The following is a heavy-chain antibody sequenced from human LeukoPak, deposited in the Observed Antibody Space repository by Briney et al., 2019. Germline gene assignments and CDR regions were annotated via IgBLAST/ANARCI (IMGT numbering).Heavy chain of an antibody. J-gene: IGHJ3*02. CDR1: GDSISGYY. D-gene: IGHD5-18*01. CDR2: IYYSGST. CDR3: ARRDGYDAFDI. V-gene: IGHV4-59*08. Sequence: SETLSLTCTVSGDSISGYYWSWIRQPPGKGLEWIGYIYYSGSTSYNPSLKSRVTISVDTSKNQFSLKLSSVTAADTAVYYCARRDGYDAFDICGQGTMVTVSS.